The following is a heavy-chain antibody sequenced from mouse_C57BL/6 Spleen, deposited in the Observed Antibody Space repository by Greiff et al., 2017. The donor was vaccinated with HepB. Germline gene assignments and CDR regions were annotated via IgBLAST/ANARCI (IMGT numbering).Heavy chain of an antibody. Sequence: QVQLQQSGAELVRPGASVTLSCKASGYTFTDYEMHWVKQTPVHGLEWIGAIDPETGGTAYNQKFKGKAILTADKSSSTAYMELRSLTSEDSAVYYCTRAPALGRGTWFAYWGQGTLVTVSA. CDR3: TRAPALGRGTWFAY. CDR2: IDPETGGT. CDR1: GYTFTDYE. J-gene: IGHJ3*01. D-gene: IGHD4-1*01. V-gene: IGHV1-15*01.